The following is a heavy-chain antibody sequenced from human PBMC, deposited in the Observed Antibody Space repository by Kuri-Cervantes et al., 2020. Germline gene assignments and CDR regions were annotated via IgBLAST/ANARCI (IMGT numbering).Heavy chain of an antibody. Sequence: GESLKISCEASGFTVTTYGMNWVRQAPGKGLEWLSYTSDGGTTIYYADSLKGRFTISRDNAQNSLYLQMSSLRVEDTAIYYCARGQQLFDYWGQGTLVTVSS. V-gene: IGHV3-48*03. CDR3: ARGQQLFDY. CDR2: TSDGGTTI. D-gene: IGHD5-24*01. CDR1: GFTVTTYG. J-gene: IGHJ4*02.